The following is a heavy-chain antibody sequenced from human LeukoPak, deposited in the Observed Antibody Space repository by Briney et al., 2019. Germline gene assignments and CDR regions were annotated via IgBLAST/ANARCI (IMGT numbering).Heavy chain of an antibody. CDR3: ARAPYYDILTGYPHY. J-gene: IGHJ4*02. D-gene: IGHD3-9*01. CDR2: ISSSSTI. Sequence: GGSLRLSCAASGFTFSSYSMNWVRQAPGKGLEWVSYISSSSTIYYADSVKGRFTISGDNAKNSLYLQMNSLRAEDTAVYYCARAPYYDILTGYPHYWGQGTLVTVSS. CDR1: GFTFSSYS. V-gene: IGHV3-48*04.